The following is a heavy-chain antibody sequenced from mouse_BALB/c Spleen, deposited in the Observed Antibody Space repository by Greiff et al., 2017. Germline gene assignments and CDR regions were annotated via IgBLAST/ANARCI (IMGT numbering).Heavy chain of an antibody. CDR2: ISSGGSYT. CDR3: ARHDYYGSSYYFDY. D-gene: IGHD1-1*01. Sequence: DVKLVESGGGLVKPGGSLKLSCAASGFTFSSYAMSWVRQTPEKRLEWVATISSGGSYTYYPDSVKGRFTISRDNAKNTLYLQMSSLRSEDTAMYYCARHDYYGSSYYFDYWGQGTTLTVSS. CDR1: GFTFSSYA. J-gene: IGHJ2*01. V-gene: IGHV5-9-3*01.